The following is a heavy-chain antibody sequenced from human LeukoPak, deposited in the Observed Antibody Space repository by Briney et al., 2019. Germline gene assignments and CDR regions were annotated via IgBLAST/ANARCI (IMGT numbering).Heavy chain of an antibody. J-gene: IGHJ4*02. Sequence: PGGSLRLSCAASGFTFSSYAMSWVRQAPGKGLEWGSTISGSGSSTDYADSVKGRFTISRDNSKKTLYLQMNSLRAEDTAVYYCAKYRSTTAAGKHFDYWGQGTLVTVSS. V-gene: IGHV3-23*01. CDR3: AKYRSTTAAGKHFDY. CDR1: GFTFSSYA. CDR2: ISGSGSST. D-gene: IGHD6-25*01.